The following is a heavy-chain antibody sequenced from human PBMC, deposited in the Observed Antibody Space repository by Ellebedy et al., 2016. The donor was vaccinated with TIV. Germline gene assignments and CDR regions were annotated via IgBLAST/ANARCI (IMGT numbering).Heavy chain of an antibody. Sequence: MPSETLSLTCTVSGGSVSSAAYYWSWIRQSPEKGLEWIGYIYFTGITNYNPSLKSRVTISLDTSKNQFSLKLNSVTAADTALYYCARDRGENTVKYFDYWGQGALVTVSS. J-gene: IGHJ4*02. V-gene: IGHV4-61*08. CDR2: IYFTGIT. CDR1: GGSVSSAAYY. CDR3: ARDRGENTVKYFDY. D-gene: IGHD4-17*01.